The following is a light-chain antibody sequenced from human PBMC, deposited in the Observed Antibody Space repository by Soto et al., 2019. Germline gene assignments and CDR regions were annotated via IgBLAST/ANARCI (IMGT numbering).Light chain of an antibody. CDR2: DVS. J-gene: IGLJ2*01. V-gene: IGLV2-11*01. CDR1: SSDVGDYNY. Sequence: QSALTQPRSVSGSPGQSVTISCTGTSSDVGDYNYVSWYQQHPGKAPKLIIYDVSKRPSGVPDRFSGSKSGNTASLTISGLQAEDEADSYCCSYADNYIVVFGGGTKLTVL. CDR3: CSYADNYIVV.